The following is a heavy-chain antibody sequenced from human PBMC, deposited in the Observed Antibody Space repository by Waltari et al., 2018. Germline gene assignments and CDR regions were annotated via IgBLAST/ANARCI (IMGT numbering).Heavy chain of an antibody. CDR2: FDPEDGET. J-gene: IGHJ5*02. V-gene: IGHV1-24*01. CDR3: ATVPFIAESREWANWFDP. Sequence: QVQLVQSGAEVKKPGASVKVSCKVSGYTLTELSMHWVRQAPGKGLEWMGGFDPEDGETIYAQKFQGRVTMTEDTSTDTAYMELSSLRSEDTAVYYCATVPFIAESREWANWFDPWGQGTLVTVSS. CDR1: GYTLTELS. D-gene: IGHD6-13*01.